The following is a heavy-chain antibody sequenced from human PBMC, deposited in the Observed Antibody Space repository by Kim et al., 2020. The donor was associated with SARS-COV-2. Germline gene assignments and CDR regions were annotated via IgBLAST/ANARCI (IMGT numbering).Heavy chain of an antibody. V-gene: IGHV1-18*01. CDR3: ARDIVLMVYAIVPRHGMDV. D-gene: IGHD2-8*01. CDR2: ISAYNGNT. Sequence: ASVKVSCKASGYTFTSYGISWVRQAPGQGLEWMGWISAYNGNTNYAQKLQGRVTMTTDTSTSTAYMELRSLRSDDTAVYYCARDIVLMVYAIVPRHGMDVGGKGPRVTVSS. J-gene: IGHJ6*04. CDR1: GYTFTSYG.